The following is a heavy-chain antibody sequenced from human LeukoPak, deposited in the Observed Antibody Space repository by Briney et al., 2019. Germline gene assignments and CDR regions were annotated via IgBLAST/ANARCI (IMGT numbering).Heavy chain of an antibody. CDR1: GFTFTSYA. V-gene: IGHV3-30*04. J-gene: IGHJ6*03. CDR3: ARDAYCSSTSCYGNYYYYYMDV. Sequence: GGSLRLSCAASGFTFTSYAMHWVRQAPGKGLEWVAVTSYDGSNDYYADSVKGRFTISRDNSKNTLYLQMNSLRAEDTAVYYCARDAYCSSTSCYGNYYYYYMDVWGKGTTVTVSS. CDR2: TSYDGSND. D-gene: IGHD2-2*01.